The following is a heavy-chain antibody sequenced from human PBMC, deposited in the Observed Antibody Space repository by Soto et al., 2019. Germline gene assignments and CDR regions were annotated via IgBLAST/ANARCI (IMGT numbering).Heavy chain of an antibody. J-gene: IGHJ3*02. CDR2: INSDGSNT. CDR1: GFTFSSYW. V-gene: IGHV3-74*01. D-gene: IGHD2-2*01. CDR3: ARDYCSSTSCYLVHDAFDI. Sequence: GGSLRLSCAASGFTFSSYWMHWVRQAPGKGLVWVSRINSDGSNTSYADSVKGRFTISRDNAKNTLYLQMNSLRAEDTAVYYCARDYCSSTSCYLVHDAFDIWGQGTMVTVSS.